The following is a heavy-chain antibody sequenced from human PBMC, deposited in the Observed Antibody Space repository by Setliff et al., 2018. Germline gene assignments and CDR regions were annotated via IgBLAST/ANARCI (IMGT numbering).Heavy chain of an antibody. J-gene: IGHJ4*02. D-gene: IGHD2-2*01. CDR2: LYDSGKT. CDR3: ATCRYQVPYDY. CDR1: GGSFSDYY. Sequence: SETLSLTCGASGGSFSDYYWTWIRQTPGKGLEWIGTLYDSGKTYYNPSLKSRVTISVDTSKKQFSLKLNSVTAADTAVYYCATCRYQVPYDYWGQGTLVTVSS. V-gene: IGHV4-34*01.